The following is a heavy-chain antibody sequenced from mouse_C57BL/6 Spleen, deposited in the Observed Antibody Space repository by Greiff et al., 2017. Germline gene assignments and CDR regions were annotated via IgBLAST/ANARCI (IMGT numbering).Heavy chain of an antibody. V-gene: IGHV3-6*01. J-gene: IGHJ2*01. CDR3: ARGIYYDYDGGDY. D-gene: IGHD2-4*01. CDR1: GYSITCGYY. Sequence: DVQLQESGPGLVKPSQSLSLTCSVTGYSITCGYYWNWIRQFPGNKLEWMGYISYDGSNNYNPSLKNRISITRDSSKNQFFLKLNSVTTEDTATYYCARGIYYDYDGGDYWGQGTTLTVSS. CDR2: ISYDGSN.